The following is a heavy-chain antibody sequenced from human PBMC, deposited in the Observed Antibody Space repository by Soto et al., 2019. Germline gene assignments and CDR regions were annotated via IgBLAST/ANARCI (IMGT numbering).Heavy chain of an antibody. D-gene: IGHD6-19*01. V-gene: IGHV4-39*01. CDR2: IHYTGST. CDR1: GGSITTSKYC. CDR3: ARLDGKSADYYYGMDV. J-gene: IGHJ6*01. Sequence: PSETLSLTCRVSGGSITTSKYCCVWIRQPPGKGLEWTASIHYTGSTYYNPSLKSRVTISVDTSKTQFSLKLSSVTAADTAVYYCARLDGKSADYYYGMDVWGQGTTVTVSS.